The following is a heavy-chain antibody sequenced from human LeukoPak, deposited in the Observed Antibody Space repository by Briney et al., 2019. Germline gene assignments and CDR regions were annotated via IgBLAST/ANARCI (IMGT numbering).Heavy chain of an antibody. Sequence: SVKVSCKASGGTFSSYAISWVRQAPGQGLEWMGGIIPIFGTANYAQRFQGRVTITTDESTSTAYMELSSLRSEDTAVYYCARDSSISSGYYVDAFDIWGQGTMVTVSS. V-gene: IGHV1-69*05. CDR2: IIPIFGTA. J-gene: IGHJ3*02. CDR1: GGTFSSYA. CDR3: ARDSSISSGYYVDAFDI. D-gene: IGHD3-22*01.